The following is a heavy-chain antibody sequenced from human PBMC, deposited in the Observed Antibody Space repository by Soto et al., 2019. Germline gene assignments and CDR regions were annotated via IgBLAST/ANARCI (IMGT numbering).Heavy chain of an antibody. CDR2: IYYTGYT. Sequence: SETLSLTCSVSGGPTSSSSYYWGWIRQAPGKGLEWLATIYYTGYTYHNPSLKSHVTISVDTSKDQFSLELTSVTAADTALYYCARSAIATHWFFDLWGRGTLVTVSS. CDR1: GGPTSSSSYY. D-gene: IGHD5-18*01. V-gene: IGHV4-39*01. CDR3: ARSAIATHWFFDL. J-gene: IGHJ2*01.